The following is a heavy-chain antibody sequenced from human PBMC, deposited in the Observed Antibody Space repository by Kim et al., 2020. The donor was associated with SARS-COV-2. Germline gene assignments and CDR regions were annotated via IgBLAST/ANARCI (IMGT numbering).Heavy chain of an antibody. D-gene: IGHD2-2*02. CDR2: IYYSGST. CDR1: GGSISSYY. Sequence: SETLSLTCTVSGGSISSYYWSWIRQPPGKGLEWIGYIYYSGSTNYNPSLKSRVTISVDTSKNQFSLKLSSVTATDTAVYYCARSAAIFDYWGQGTLVTVSS. CDR3: ARSAAIFDY. J-gene: IGHJ4*02. V-gene: IGHV4-59*08.